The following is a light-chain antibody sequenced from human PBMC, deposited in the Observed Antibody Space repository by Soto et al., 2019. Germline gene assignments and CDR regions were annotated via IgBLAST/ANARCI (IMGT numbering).Light chain of an antibody. CDR1: SSDVGGYNY. V-gene: IGLV2-8*01. CDR3: SSYAGSNRRV. CDR2: EVI. J-gene: IGLJ2*01. Sequence: QSVLTQPPSASGSPGQSVTISCTGTSSDVGGYNYVSWYQQHPGKAPKLMIYEVIKRPSGVPDRFSGSKSGNTASLTVSGLQAEDEADYYCSSYAGSNRRVFGGGTKVTVL.